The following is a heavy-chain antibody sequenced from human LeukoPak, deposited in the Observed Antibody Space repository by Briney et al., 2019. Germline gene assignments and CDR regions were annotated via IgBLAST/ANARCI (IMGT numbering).Heavy chain of an antibody. Sequence: PGGSLRLSCAASGFTFSDYWMHWVRQVPGKELVWVSRINADGSITNHADSVKGRFTISRGNAENILYLQMNSLRAEDTAVYYCVRGAQPPGIDYWGQGTLVTVSS. J-gene: IGHJ4*02. CDR2: INADGSIT. CDR3: VRGAQPPGIDY. V-gene: IGHV3-74*01. CDR1: GFTFSDYW.